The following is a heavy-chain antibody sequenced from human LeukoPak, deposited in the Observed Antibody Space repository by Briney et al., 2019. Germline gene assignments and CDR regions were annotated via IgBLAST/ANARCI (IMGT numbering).Heavy chain of an antibody. Sequence: GGSLRLSCAASEFTVSVNYMSWVRQAPGKGLEWVANVNQGGTQKYYVDSVKGRFTISRDNAENSLYLQMNSLRAEDTAVYYCAREHYFYYMDGWGKGTTVTVSS. V-gene: IGHV3-7*01. CDR2: VNQGGTQK. J-gene: IGHJ6*03. CDR1: EFTVSVNY. CDR3: AREHYFYYMDG.